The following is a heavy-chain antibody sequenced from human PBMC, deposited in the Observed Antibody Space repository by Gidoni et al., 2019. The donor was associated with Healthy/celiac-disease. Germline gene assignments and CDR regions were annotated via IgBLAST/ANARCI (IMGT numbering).Heavy chain of an antibody. CDR2: TRNKANSYTT. V-gene: IGHV3-72*01. Sequence: EVQLVEAGGGLVQPGGSLRLSCAASGSTFSDHYMDWVRQAPGKGLEWVGRTRNKANSYTTEYAASVKGRFTISRDDSKNSLYLQMTSLKTEDTAVYYCARAHDYGDYNWFDPWGQGTLVTVSS. CDR3: ARAHDYGDYNWFDP. D-gene: IGHD4-17*01. CDR1: GSTFSDHY. J-gene: IGHJ5*02.